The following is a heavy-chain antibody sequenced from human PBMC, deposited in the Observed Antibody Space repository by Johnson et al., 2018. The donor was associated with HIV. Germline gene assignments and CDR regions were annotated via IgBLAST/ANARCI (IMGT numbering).Heavy chain of an antibody. CDR2: INQDGSEK. J-gene: IGHJ3*02. Sequence: VQLVESGGGVVRPGESLRLSCAASGFTLRSYWMSWVRQAPGKGLEWVTNINQDGSEKHYVDSVKGRFTISRDNAKNSLYLQMNSLRAEDTAVYYCTRDHYNFWSGDAFDIWGQGTMVTVSS. CDR3: TRDHYNFWSGDAFDI. CDR1: GFTLRSYW. D-gene: IGHD3-3*01. V-gene: IGHV3-7*01.